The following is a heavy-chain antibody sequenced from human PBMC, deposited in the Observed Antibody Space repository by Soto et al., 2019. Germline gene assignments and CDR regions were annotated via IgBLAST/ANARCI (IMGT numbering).Heavy chain of an antibody. CDR3: ARGTTTSAFSAMDV. D-gene: IGHD1-1*01. V-gene: IGHV3-30-3*01. CDR1: GFTFSYHA. J-gene: IGHJ6*02. CDR2: ISYDGDNK. Sequence: PGGSLRLSCVASGFTFSYHALNWVRQAPGKGLEWVAVISYDGDNKYIAESVKGRFTISRDNSKNTVSLQMNSLRAEDTAMYFCARGTTTSAFSAMDVWGQGTTVTVSS.